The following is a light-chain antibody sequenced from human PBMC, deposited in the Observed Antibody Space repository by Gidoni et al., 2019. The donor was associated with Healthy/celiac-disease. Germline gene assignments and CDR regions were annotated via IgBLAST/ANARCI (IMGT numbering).Light chain of an antibody. CDR3: MQALQTPNT. Sequence: DIVMTQSPLSLPVTPGEPASISCRSSQSLLHSNGYNYLDWYLQKPGQSPQLLIYLGSNRASGVPDRFSGSGSGTDFTLTISRLEAEDVGVYYCMQALQTPNTFXGXTKVEIK. J-gene: IGKJ4*01. CDR1: QSLLHSNGYNY. V-gene: IGKV2-28*01. CDR2: LGS.